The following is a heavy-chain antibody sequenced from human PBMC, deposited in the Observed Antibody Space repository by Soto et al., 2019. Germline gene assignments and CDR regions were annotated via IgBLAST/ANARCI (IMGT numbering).Heavy chain of an antibody. CDR3: AKDPRTYSYGPNWFDP. CDR1: GGSISSYY. V-gene: IGHV4-59*01. D-gene: IGHD5-18*01. J-gene: IGHJ5*02. CDR2: IYYSGST. Sequence: LSLTCTVSGGSISSYYWSWIRQPPGKGLEWIGYIYYSGSTNYNPSLKSRVTISVDTSKNQFSLKLSSVTAADTAVYYCAKDPRTYSYGPNWFDPWGQGTLVTVSS.